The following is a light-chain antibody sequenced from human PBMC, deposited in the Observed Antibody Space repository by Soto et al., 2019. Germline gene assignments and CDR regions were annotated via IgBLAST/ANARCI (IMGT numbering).Light chain of an antibody. J-gene: IGKJ4*01. CDR1: QTVYNN. V-gene: IGKV3-15*01. CDR3: QQYSNWPLT. Sequence: EIVMTQSPATLSVSPGERATLSCRASQTVYNNLAWYQQKPGQPPRLLIYGASARATGIPARFSGSGSGTEFTRTISGLQSEDFAVYYCQQYSNWPLTFGGGTKVEIK. CDR2: GAS.